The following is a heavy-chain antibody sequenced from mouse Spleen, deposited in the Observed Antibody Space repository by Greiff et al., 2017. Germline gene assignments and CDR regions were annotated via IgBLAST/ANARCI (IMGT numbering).Heavy chain of an antibody. CDR2: INPNNGDT. CDR1: GYTFTDYY. Sequence: VQLQQSGPELVKPGTSVKISCKASGYTFTDYYMNWVKQTHGKSLEWIGDINPNNGDTSYSQKFKGKATLTVDKSSSTAYMELRSLTSEDSAVYYCATGNYYGYDYAMDHWGQGTSVTVSS. D-gene: IGHD1-2*01. CDR3: ATGNYYGYDYAMDH. V-gene: IGHV1-26*01. J-gene: IGHJ4*01.